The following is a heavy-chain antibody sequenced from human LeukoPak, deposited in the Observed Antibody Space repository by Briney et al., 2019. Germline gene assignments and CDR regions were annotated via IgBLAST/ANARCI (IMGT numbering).Heavy chain of an antibody. V-gene: IGHV3-23*01. CDR2: IPSSGSIT. CDR3: ANRVAQHDS. CDR1: GFTFSSYA. D-gene: IGHD3-3*01. J-gene: IGHJ5*02. Sequence: GGSLRLSFAASGFTFSSYAMSWVRQAPGKGLEWVSGIPSSGSITYYADSVKGRFTISRDNSKNTLYLQMNSLTAEDTGIYYCANRVAQHDSWGQGTLVTVSS.